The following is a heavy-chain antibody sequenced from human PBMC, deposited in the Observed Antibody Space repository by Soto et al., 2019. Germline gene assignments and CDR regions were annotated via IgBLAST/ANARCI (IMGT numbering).Heavy chain of an antibody. CDR2: INHSGST. V-gene: IGHV4-34*01. Sequence: SETLSLTCAVYGGSFSGYYWSWLRQPPGKGLEWIGEINHSGSTNYNPSLKSRVTISVDTSKNQFSLKLSSVAAADTAVYYCARGMNVWGSYRYPPIDYWGQGTLVTVSS. CDR1: GGSFSGYY. J-gene: IGHJ4*02. CDR3: ARGMNVWGSYRYPPIDY. D-gene: IGHD3-16*02.